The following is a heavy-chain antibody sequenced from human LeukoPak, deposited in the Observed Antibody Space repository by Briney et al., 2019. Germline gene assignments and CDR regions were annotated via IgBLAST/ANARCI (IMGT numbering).Heavy chain of an antibody. CDR3: ARGGSGRSFDY. J-gene: IGHJ4*02. Sequence: GGSLRLSCAASGFTFRTYGMHWVRQAPGKGLVWVSRVNTDGSSTSYADSVKGRFTIPRDNAKSTLYLQMNSLRAEDTAVYFCARGGSGRSFDYWGQGTLVTVSS. CDR1: GFTFRTYG. V-gene: IGHV3-74*01. CDR2: VNTDGSST. D-gene: IGHD6-19*01.